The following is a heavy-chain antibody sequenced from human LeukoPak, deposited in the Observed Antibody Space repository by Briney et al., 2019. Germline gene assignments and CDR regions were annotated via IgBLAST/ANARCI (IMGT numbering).Heavy chain of an antibody. D-gene: IGHD5-12*01. CDR2: ISRGSNNI. CDR3: AKGSNRGVATIDY. V-gene: IGHV3-48*04. Sequence: QPGGSLRLSCAASGFTLSLYSMNWVRQAPGKGLEWVSYISRGSNNIHYADSVKGRFTISRDNGKNSLFLQMNSLRAEDTAVYYCAKGSNRGVATIDYWGQGTLVTVSS. J-gene: IGHJ4*02. CDR1: GFTLSLYS.